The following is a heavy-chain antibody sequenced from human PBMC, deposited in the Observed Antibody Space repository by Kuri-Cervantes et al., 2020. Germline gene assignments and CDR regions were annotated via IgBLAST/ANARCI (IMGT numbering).Heavy chain of an antibody. CDR3: SRVNNLNYDNCYFDL. Sequence: ASVKVSCEASGYTFNSYAMHWVRQAPGQRLEWMGWINAGNGNTKYSQKFQGRVTITRDTSANKAYMELSSLRSEDTAVYYCSRVNNLNYDNCYFDLLGRGTLVTVSS. J-gene: IGHJ2*01. CDR2: INAGNGNT. CDR1: GYTFNSYA. D-gene: IGHD1-7*01. V-gene: IGHV1-3*01.